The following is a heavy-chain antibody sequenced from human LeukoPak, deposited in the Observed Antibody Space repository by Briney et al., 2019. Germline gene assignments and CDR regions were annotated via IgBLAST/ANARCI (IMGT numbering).Heavy chain of an antibody. D-gene: IGHD6-6*01. CDR2: IFPSGGEI. V-gene: IGHV3-23*01. J-gene: IGHJ4*02. Sequence: GGSLRLSCAASGFTFSTFAMIWVRQPPGKGLEWVSSIFPSGGEIHYADSVRGRFTISRDNSKSTLSLQMNSLRAEDTAIYYCAILYSSSPLDYWDQGTLVTVSS. CDR3: AILYSSSPLDY. CDR1: GFTFSTFA.